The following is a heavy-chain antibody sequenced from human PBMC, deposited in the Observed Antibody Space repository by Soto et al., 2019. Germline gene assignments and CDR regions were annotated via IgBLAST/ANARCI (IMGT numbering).Heavy chain of an antibody. Sequence: EVQLVESGGGLVQPGGSLRLSCAASGFTVSSNYMSWVRQAPGKGLEWVSVIYSGGSTYYADSVKGRFTISRDNSKNTLNLQMNSRRAEDTAVYYCARDSRSSSSYYYYYMDVWGKGTTVTVSS. CDR2: IYSGGST. CDR3: ARDSRSSSSYYYYYMDV. V-gene: IGHV3-66*01. D-gene: IGHD6-6*01. J-gene: IGHJ6*03. CDR1: GFTVSSNY.